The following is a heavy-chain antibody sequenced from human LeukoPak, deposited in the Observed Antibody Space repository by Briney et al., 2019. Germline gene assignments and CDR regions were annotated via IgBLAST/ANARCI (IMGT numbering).Heavy chain of an antibody. J-gene: IGHJ6*03. V-gene: IGHV4-39*01. Sequence: SETLSLTCTVSGGSISSSSYYWGWIRQPPGKGLEWIGSIYYSGSTYYNPSLKSRVTISVDTSKNQFSLKLSSVTAADTAVYYSARRPDTLRYFDWRRGATLYYYMDVWGKGTTVTVSS. CDR1: GGSISSSSYY. D-gene: IGHD3-9*01. CDR3: ARRPDTLRYFDWRRGATLYYYMDV. CDR2: IYYSGST.